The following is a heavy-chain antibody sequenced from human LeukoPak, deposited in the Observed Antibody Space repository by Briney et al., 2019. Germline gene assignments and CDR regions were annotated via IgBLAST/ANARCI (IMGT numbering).Heavy chain of an antibody. J-gene: IGHJ6*03. CDR3: ARDPGSYYPYYMDV. V-gene: IGHV3-21*01. CDR1: GFTLSNAW. CDR2: ISSSSSYI. Sequence: GGSLRLSCAASGFTLSNAWMNWVRQAPGKGLEWVSSISSSSSYIYYADSVKGRFTISRDNAKNSLYLQMNSLRAEDTAVYYCARDPGSYYPYYMDVWGKGTTVTVSS. D-gene: IGHD3-10*01.